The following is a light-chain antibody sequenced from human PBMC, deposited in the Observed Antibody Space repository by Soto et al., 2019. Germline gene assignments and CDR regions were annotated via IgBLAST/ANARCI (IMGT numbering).Light chain of an antibody. CDR3: SSYTSSSVYV. J-gene: IGLJ1*01. V-gene: IGLV2-14*01. CDR2: DVS. Sequence: QSALTQPASVSGSPGQSITISCTGTSSDVGGYNYVSWYQQHPGKAPKLMTYDVSNRPSGVSNRFSGSKSGNTASLTISGLQAEDEADYYCSSYTSSSVYVFGTGTQLTVL. CDR1: SSDVGGYNY.